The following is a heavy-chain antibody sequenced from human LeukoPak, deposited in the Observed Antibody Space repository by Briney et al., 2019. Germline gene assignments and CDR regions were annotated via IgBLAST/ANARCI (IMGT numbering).Heavy chain of an antibody. CDR2: ISGDGVST. CDR1: GLPIGDFA. CDR3: ARESGKFDY. Sequence: GGSLRLSCVASGLPIGDFAMHWVRQAPGQGLEWVSLISGDGVSTFFADSVKGRFGISRDNSKNSLFLEMSSLRTEDTAMYYCARESGKFDYWGQGTLVAVSS. J-gene: IGHJ4*02. V-gene: IGHV3-43*02.